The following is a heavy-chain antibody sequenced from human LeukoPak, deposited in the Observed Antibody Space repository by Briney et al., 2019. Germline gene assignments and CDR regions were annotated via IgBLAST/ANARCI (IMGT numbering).Heavy chain of an antibody. D-gene: IGHD3-10*01. J-gene: IGHJ6*04. CDR2: IDPSDSDT. V-gene: IGHV5-51*01. CDR1: GYTFTSHW. CDR3: ARSSASYHFDMDV. Sequence: GESLQISCQGSGYTFTSHWIGWVRPMPGKGLAWMGIIDPSDSDTRYSPSFQGQVTISADNSISTAYMFWGSLKASDTAKYYCARSSASYHFDMDVWGKGTTVIVSS.